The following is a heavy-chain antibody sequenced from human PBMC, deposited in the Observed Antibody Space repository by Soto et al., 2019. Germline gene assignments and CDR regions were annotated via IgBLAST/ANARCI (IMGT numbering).Heavy chain of an antibody. CDR3: ASARPGYPVDY. D-gene: IGHD3-9*01. CDR1: GGSISSSSYY. V-gene: IGHV4-39*01. CDR2: IYYSWST. Sequence: QLQLQESGPGLVKPSETLSLTCTVSGGSISSSSYYWGWIRQPPGKGLEWIGSIYYSWSTYYNPSLKSRVTISVDTSKNQSSPKLSTVTAADTAVYDCASARPGYPVDYWCQGTTVTVSS. J-gene: IGHJ4*02.